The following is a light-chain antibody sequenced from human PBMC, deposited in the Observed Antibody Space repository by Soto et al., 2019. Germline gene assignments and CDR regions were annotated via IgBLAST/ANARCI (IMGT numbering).Light chain of an antibody. J-gene: IGKJ4*01. Sequence: EIVMTQSPATLSVSQGERATLSCRACESVSSNLAWYQQKPGQAPRLLIYGASTRATGIPARFSGSGSGTEFTLTISRLQSEDFAVYYCQQYSKWPLTFGPGTKVEIK. V-gene: IGKV3-15*01. CDR2: GAS. CDR1: ESVSSN. CDR3: QQYSKWPLT.